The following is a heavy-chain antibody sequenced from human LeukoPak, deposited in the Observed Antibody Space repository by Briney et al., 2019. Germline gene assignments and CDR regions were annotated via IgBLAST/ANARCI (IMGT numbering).Heavy chain of an antibody. V-gene: IGHV3-23*01. J-gene: IGHJ4*02. Sequence: PGGSLRLSCAAYGFTFSSYAMSWVRQAPGKGLEWVSAICGSGGSTYYADSVKGRFTISRVNSKNTLYLQMNSLRAEDTAVYYCAKGGIVSVSPFFDYWGQGTLVTVSS. CDR3: AKGGIVSVSPFFDY. CDR2: ICGSGGST. D-gene: IGHD1-26*01. CDR1: GFTFSSYA.